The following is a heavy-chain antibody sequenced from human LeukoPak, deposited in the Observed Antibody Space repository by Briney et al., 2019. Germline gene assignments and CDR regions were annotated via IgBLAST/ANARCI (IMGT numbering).Heavy chain of an antibody. D-gene: IGHD3-10*01. CDR1: GFTFSSYA. V-gene: IGHV3-23*01. J-gene: IGHJ4*02. CDR2: ISGSGGST. CDR3: ATGRDYYGSGSYSPFDY. Sequence: PGGSLRLSCAASGFTFSSYAMSWVRQAPGKGLEWVSAISGSGGSTCYADSVKGRFTVSRDNSKNTLYLQMNSLRAEDTAVYYCATGRDYYGSGSYSPFDYWGQGTLVTVSS.